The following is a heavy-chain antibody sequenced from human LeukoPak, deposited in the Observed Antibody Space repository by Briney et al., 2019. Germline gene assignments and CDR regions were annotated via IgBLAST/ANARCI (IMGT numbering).Heavy chain of an antibody. CDR1: GYSFAGYW. CDR3: ARRTYVGSTSGFDI. Sequence: GESLKISCKDSGYSFAGYWFGWVRQLPGKGLEWIGVIYPGDSDTKYSPSFQDQGHVTISADKSISTAYLQWSSLRASDTAMYYCARRTYVGSTSGFDIWGQGTMVIVSS. J-gene: IGHJ3*02. CDR2: IYPGDSDT. V-gene: IGHV5-51*01. D-gene: IGHD1-26*01.